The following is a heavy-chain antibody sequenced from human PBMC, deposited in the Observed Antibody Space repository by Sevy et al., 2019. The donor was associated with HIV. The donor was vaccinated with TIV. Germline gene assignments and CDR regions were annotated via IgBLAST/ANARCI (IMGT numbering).Heavy chain of an antibody. D-gene: IGHD6-19*01. CDR3: ARHSSGWKGYYFDY. Sequence: SETLSLTCTVSGGSISSSSYYWGWIRQPPGKGLEWIGSIYYSGSTYYNPSLKSRVTISVDTSKNQFSLKLSSVTAADTAVYHCARHSSGWKGYYFDYWGQGTLVTVSS. J-gene: IGHJ4*02. V-gene: IGHV4-39*01. CDR2: IYYSGST. CDR1: GGSISSSSYY.